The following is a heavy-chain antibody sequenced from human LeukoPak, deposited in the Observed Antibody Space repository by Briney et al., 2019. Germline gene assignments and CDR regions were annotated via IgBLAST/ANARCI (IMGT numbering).Heavy chain of an antibody. V-gene: IGHV4-4*07. CDR2: IYTIGRT. CDR3: ARGLYCSGGSCYSGWFDP. CDR1: RGSLNNYF. Sequence: RSETLSLTCTVSRGSLNNYFSSWIRHPAGKGLEWIGRIYTIGRTAYNPSLKSRVTMSVDTSKNPFSLRLSSVTAADTAVYYCARGLYCSGGSCYSGWFDPWGQATLVIVSS. J-gene: IGHJ5*02. D-gene: IGHD2-15*01.